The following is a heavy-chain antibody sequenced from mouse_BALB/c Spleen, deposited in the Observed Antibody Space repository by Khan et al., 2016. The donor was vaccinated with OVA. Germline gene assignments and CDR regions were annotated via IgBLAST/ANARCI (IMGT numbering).Heavy chain of an antibody. Sequence: EVELVESGGDLVKPGGSLKLSCAASGFTFTNYGMSWVRQTPGKRLEWVTTISSSSTYTYYPDSVKGRFTISRNNAKNTLYLQMSSLKSEDTAMYYCASHLTGSFAYWGQGTLVTVSA. D-gene: IGHD4-1*01. V-gene: IGHV5-6*01. J-gene: IGHJ3*01. CDR1: GFTFTNYG. CDR2: ISSSSTYT. CDR3: ASHLTGSFAY.